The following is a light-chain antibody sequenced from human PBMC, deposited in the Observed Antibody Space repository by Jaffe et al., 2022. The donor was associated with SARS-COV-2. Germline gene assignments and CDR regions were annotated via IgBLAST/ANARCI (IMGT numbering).Light chain of an antibody. CDR1: EGLVHSDGNTY. V-gene: IGKV2-24*01. CDR3: MQATQFPWT. CDR2: EVS. Sequence: EIVMTQTPLSSPVTLGQPASISCRSSEGLVHSDGNTYLSWFHQRPGQPPRLLIFEVSNRFSGVPDRFSGSGAGTHFALKITRVDAEDVGVYYCMQATQFPWTFGQGTKVEIK. J-gene: IGKJ1*01.